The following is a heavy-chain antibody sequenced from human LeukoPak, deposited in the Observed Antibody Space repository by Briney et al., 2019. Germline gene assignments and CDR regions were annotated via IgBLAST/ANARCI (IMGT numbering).Heavy chain of an antibody. D-gene: IGHD3-10*01. CDR2: IRYDGSHK. Sequence: PEGSLRLSCAASGFIFSNYGMHWVRQAPGKGLEWVSFIRYDGSHKHYADSVKGRFTISRENSKKTLYLQMNSLRPEDTAMYYCAKDLLKEGSYGSGIDWFDPWGQGAQVTVSS. CDR3: AKDLLKEGSYGSGIDWFDP. CDR1: GFIFSNYG. J-gene: IGHJ5*02. V-gene: IGHV3-30*02.